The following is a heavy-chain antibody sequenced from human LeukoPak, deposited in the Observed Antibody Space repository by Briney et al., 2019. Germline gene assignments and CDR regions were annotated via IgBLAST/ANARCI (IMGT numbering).Heavy chain of an antibody. D-gene: IGHD3-9*01. CDR2: IIPIFGTA. V-gene: IGHV1-69*13. CDR3: ARDPGYYPRRIPYGMDV. J-gene: IGHJ6*02. Sequence: SVKVSFKASGGTFSSYAISWVRQAPGQGLEWMGGIIPIFGTANYAQKFQGRVTITADESTSTAYMELSSLRSEDTAVYYCARDPGYYPRRIPYGMDVWGQGTTVTVSS. CDR1: GGTFSSYA.